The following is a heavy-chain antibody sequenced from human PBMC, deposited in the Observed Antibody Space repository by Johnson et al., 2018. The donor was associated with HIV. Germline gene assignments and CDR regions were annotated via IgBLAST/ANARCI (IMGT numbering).Heavy chain of an antibody. CDR2: IKQDGSEK. CDR3: ASHLIGYSYGLDAFDI. J-gene: IGHJ3*02. Sequence: VQLVESGGVVVQPGGSLRLSCAASGFTFDDYTMHWVRQAPGKGLEWVANIKQDGSEKYYVDSVKGRFTISRDNAKNSLYLQMNSLRSEDTAGYYCASHLIGYSYGLDAFDIWGQGTMVTVSS. D-gene: IGHD5-18*01. V-gene: IGHV3-7*01. CDR1: GFTFDDYT.